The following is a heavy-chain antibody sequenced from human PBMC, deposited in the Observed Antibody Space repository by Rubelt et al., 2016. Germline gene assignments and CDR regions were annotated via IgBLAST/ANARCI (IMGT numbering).Heavy chain of an antibody. D-gene: IGHD2-2*01. V-gene: IGHV3-48*01. CDR2: ISSSSSTI. CDR3: ARGVVPADRRGGYFDL. Sequence: GRGLEWVSYISSSSSTIYYADSVKGRFTISRDNAKNSLYLQMNSLRAEDTAVYYCARGVVPADRRGGYFDLWGRGTLVTVSS. J-gene: IGHJ2*01.